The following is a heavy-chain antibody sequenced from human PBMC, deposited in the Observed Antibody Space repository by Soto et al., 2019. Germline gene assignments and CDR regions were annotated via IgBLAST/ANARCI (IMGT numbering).Heavy chain of an antibody. V-gene: IGHV3-21*01. CDR3: AREDSIIIPAVSDF. CDR1: GFTFNNYG. J-gene: IGHJ4*02. Sequence: PGGSLRVSCEVSGFTFNNYGINWVRQAPGKGLAWVSSVSKSDSTYYSDSVKGRFTMSRDNAKNSESLQIDTLRAEHTAVYYCAREDSIIIPAVSDFWGQGALVTVSS. CDR2: VSKSDST. D-gene: IGHD2-2*01.